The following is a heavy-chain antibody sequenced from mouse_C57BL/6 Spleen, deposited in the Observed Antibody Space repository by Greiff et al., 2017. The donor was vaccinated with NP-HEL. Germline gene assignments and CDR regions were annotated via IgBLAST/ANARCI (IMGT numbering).Heavy chain of an antibody. CDR2: IHPNSGST. CDR3: ARHSYYNGSSYYFDY. Sequence: QVQLQQPGAELVKPGASVKLSCKASGYTFTSYWMHWVKQRPGQGLEWIGMIHPNSGSTNYNEKFKSKATLTVDKSSSTAYMQLSSLTSEDSAVYYCARHSYYNGSSYYFDYWGQGTTLTVSS. V-gene: IGHV1-64*01. D-gene: IGHD2-12*01. CDR1: GYTFTSYW. J-gene: IGHJ2*01.